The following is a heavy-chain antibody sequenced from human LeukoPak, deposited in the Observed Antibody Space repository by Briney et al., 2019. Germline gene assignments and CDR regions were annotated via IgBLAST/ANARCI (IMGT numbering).Heavy chain of an antibody. D-gene: IGHD6-13*01. Sequence: GRSPRLSCVGSGFNFDTFAMHWVRQTPGKGLEWLAVISYDGSDTYYADSVKGRFTVSRDNSRYSLFLDLNSLRADDAAVYYCARDPLAAAGPPYYYYYMDVWGRGTTVTVSS. V-gene: IGHV3-30-3*01. J-gene: IGHJ6*03. CDR3: ARDPLAAAGPPYYYYYMDV. CDR2: ISYDGSDT. CDR1: GFNFDTFA.